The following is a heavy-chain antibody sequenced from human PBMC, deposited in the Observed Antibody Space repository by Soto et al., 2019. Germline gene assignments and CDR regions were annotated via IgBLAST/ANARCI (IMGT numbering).Heavy chain of an antibody. J-gene: IGHJ5*02. CDR2: IYYSGST. V-gene: IGHV4-39*02. CDR3: AREWLLNWFDP. CDR1: GGSISSSSYY. Sequence: LSLTCTVSGGSISSSSYYWGWIRQPPGKGLEWIGSIYYSGSTYYNPSLKSRVTISVDTSKNQFSLKLSSVTAADTAVYYCAREWLLNWFDPWGQGTLVTVS. D-gene: IGHD3-22*01.